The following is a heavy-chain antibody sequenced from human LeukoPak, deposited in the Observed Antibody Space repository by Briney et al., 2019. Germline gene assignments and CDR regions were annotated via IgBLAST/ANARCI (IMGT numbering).Heavy chain of an antibody. CDR2: ISPTNGAT. D-gene: IGHD2-15*01. CDR3: ARDHDIVVVVAANLGFDP. CDR1: GYSFIGNY. J-gene: IGHJ5*02. Sequence: ASVKVSCKTSGYSFIGNYIHWVRQAPGQGLEWMGWISPTNGATNYDQRFQGRVTMTTDTSTSTAYMELRSLRSDDTAVYYCARDHDIVVVVAANLGFDPWGQGTLVTVSS. V-gene: IGHV1-2*02.